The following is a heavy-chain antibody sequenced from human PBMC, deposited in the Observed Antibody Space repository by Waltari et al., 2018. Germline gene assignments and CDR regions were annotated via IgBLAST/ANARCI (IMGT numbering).Heavy chain of an antibody. V-gene: IGHV4-59*01. CDR3: ARRYANAFDI. CDR2: ISYIGRT. J-gene: IGHJ3*02. Sequence: QVELQESGPRLAKPSQTPSLTCSVSGDSLSSYEWSWIGQPPGKGLEWLGEISYIGRTKYNPSLKSRVTISIDTSKNQFSLRLTSVTAADTAVYFCARRYANAFDIWGPGTILTVSS. CDR1: GDSLSSYE. D-gene: IGHD3-9*01.